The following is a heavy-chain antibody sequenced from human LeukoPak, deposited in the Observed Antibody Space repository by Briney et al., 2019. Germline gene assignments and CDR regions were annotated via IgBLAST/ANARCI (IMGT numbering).Heavy chain of an antibody. V-gene: IGHV4-59*08. CDR1: GGSIGSYY. Sequence: SETLSLTXTVSGGSIGSYYWSWIRQPPGKGLEWIGYIYYSGSTNYNPSLKSRVTISVDTSKNQFSLKLSSVTAADTAVYYCARSPQGWEYYRGEFDYWGQGTLVTVSS. CDR3: ARSPQGWEYYRGEFDY. D-gene: IGHD1-26*01. CDR2: IYYSGST. J-gene: IGHJ4*02.